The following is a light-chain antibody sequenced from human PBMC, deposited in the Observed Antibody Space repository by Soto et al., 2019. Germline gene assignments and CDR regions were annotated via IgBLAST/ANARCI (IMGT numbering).Light chain of an antibody. CDR1: QSVSSN. CDR2: GAS. CDR3: QQYNNWPRPWT. V-gene: IGKV3-15*01. J-gene: IGKJ1*01. Sequence: EIVMTQSPATLSVSPGERATLSCRASQSVSSNLAWYQQKPGQAPRLLIYGASTRATGIPARFSGSGSGTELTLTISSLQSEDFAVYYCQQYNNWPRPWTFGQGTKVEIK.